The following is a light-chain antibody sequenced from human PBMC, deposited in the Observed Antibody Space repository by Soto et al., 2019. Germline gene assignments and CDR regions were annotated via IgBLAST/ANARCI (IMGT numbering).Light chain of an antibody. CDR3: APWDHSLNGYV. Sequence: QSVLTQPPSASGTPGQRVTISCSGSSSNIGSNSVNWYQQLPGTAPKLLIYSNNQRPSGVPDRCSGSKSGTSDSLAISGLPAEDESEYDCAPWDHSLNGYVFGTGTKVTVL. V-gene: IGLV1-44*01. CDR2: SNN. J-gene: IGLJ1*01. CDR1: SSNIGSNS.